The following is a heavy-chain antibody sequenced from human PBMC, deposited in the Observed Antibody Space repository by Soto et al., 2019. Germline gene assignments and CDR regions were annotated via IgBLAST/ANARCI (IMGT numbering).Heavy chain of an antibody. J-gene: IGHJ4*01. V-gene: IGHV1-8*01. CDR1: GYTFTNYD. CDR3: ARAIRDQLLSDY. D-gene: IGHD1-26*01. CDR2: MNPDSANT. Sequence: QVQLVQSWAKVKQPGASVKVSCRTSGYTFTNYDISWVRQATGQSLEWMGRMNPDSANTGYAQKFQCRVTLTRDTFISTSYMELNSLTSEDPAIYFCARAIRDQLLSDYFGHGSLVIVSS.